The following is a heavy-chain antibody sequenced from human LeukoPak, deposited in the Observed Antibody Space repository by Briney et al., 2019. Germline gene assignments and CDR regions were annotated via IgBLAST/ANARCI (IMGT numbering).Heavy chain of an antibody. CDR2: ITAYNGNR. V-gene: IGHV1-18*01. CDR1: GYTFSNYG. Sequence: ASVKVSCKTTGYTFSNYGISWVRQAPGQGLEWMGWITAYNGNRLYAQRFQGRITLTTDTSTSTSYMELRSLEYDDTAIYYCARDNDKVVDHWGQGTLVTVSS. CDR3: ARDNDKVVDH. D-gene: IGHD1-1*01. J-gene: IGHJ4*01.